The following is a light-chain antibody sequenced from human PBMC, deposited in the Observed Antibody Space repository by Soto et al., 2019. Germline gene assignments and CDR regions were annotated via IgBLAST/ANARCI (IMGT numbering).Light chain of an antibody. CDR3: GTWDTSLDVPG. CDR2: ENN. J-gene: IGLJ1*01. V-gene: IGLV1-51*02. CDR1: NSNIGNNF. Sequence: QSVLTQPPSVSATPGQKVTVSCSGSNSNIGNNFVSWYQQLPGTAPKLLIYENNRRPSGIPDRFSASKSGTSATLVITGLPTGDEADFYCGTWDTSLDVPGFGTGTKLTVL.